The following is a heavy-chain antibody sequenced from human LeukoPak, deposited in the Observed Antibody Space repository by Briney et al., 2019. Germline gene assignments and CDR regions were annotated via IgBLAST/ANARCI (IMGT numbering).Heavy chain of an antibody. CDR3: VRYYYDSSGQGYYFDY. Sequence: PSETLSLTCAVSGGSINSSDWWTWVRQSPGKGLEWIGEIYHSESTNYNPSPKSRITISIDKPKNKFSLRLWSVTAADTAVYYCVRYYYDSSGQGYYFDYWGQGTLVTVSS. CDR1: GGSINSSDW. CDR2: IYHSEST. D-gene: IGHD3-22*01. J-gene: IGHJ4*02. V-gene: IGHV4-4*02.